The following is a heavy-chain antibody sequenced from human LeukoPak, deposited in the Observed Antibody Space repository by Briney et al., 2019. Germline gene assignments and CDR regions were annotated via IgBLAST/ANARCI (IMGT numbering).Heavy chain of an antibody. J-gene: IGHJ4*02. V-gene: IGHV1-2*04. CDR3: ARAGRYCSGGSCYSGIGY. CDR2: INPNSGGT. Sequence: GASVKVSCKASGYSFTSNYIHWVRQAPGQGLEWMGWINPNSGGTNYAQKFQGWVTMTRDTSISTAYMELSRLRSDDTAVYYCARAGRYCSGGSCYSGIGYWGQGTLVTVSS. CDR1: GYSFTSNY. D-gene: IGHD2-15*01.